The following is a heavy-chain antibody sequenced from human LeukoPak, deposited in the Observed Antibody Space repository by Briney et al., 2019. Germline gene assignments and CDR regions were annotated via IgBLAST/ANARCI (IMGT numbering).Heavy chain of an antibody. V-gene: IGHV4-38-2*02. CDR2: FYHGGST. J-gene: IGHJ5*02. CDR3: ARGGYYGSGNDFRFDP. CDR1: GYSISTGYY. Sequence: SETLSLTCTVSGYSISTGYYWDWIRQPPGKGLEWIGTFYHGGSTNYKPSLKSRVTISVDTSKNQFSLKLNSVTAADTAVYYCARGGYYGSGNDFRFDPWGQGTLVTVSS. D-gene: IGHD3-10*01.